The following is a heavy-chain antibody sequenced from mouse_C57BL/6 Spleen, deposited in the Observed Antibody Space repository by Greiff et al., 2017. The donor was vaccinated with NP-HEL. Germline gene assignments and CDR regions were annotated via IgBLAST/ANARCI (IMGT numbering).Heavy chain of an antibody. CDR3: ARGGITTVVAPYFDV. CDR1: GYTFTSYG. Sequence: VKLMESGAELARPGASVKLSCKASGYTFTSYGISWVKQRTGQGLEWIGEIYPRSGNTYYNEKFKGKATLTADKSSSTAYMELRSLTSEDSAVYFCARGGITTVVAPYFDVWGTGTTVTVSS. V-gene: IGHV1-81*01. CDR2: IYPRSGNT. J-gene: IGHJ1*03. D-gene: IGHD1-1*01.